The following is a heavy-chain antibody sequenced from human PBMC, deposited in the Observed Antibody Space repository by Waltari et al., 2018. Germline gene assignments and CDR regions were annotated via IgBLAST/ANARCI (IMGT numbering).Heavy chain of an antibody. J-gene: IGHJ3*02. D-gene: IGHD3-22*01. CDR3: ASSYYDSSGPTAFDI. Sequence: QVQLVQSGAEVKKPGSSVKVSCKASGATFSSHIISWVRRSPGQGLEWRERIIPILGIANYAQKFQGRVTITADKSTSTAYMELSSLRSEDTAVYYCASSYYDSSGPTAFDIWGQGTMVTVSS. V-gene: IGHV1-69*02. CDR1: GATFSSHI. CDR2: IIPILGIA.